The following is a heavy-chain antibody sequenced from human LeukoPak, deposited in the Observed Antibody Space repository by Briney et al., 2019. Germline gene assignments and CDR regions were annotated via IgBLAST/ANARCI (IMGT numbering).Heavy chain of an antibody. Sequence: GASMKVSCKASGYTFTSYDINWVRQATGQGLEWMGWMNPNSGNTGYAQKFQGRVTMTRNTSISTAYMELSSLRSEDTAVYYCASRSMRGKRNWFDPWGQGTLVTVSS. CDR2: MNPNSGNT. V-gene: IGHV1-8*01. CDR3: ASRSMRGKRNWFDP. D-gene: IGHD2/OR15-2a*01. CDR1: GYTFTSYD. J-gene: IGHJ5*02.